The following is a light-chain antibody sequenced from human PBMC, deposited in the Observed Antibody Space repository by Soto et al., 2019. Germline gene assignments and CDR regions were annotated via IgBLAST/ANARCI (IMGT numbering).Light chain of an antibody. CDR1: QGISNY. V-gene: IGKV1-27*01. CDR2: VAS. Sequence: DIQMTQSPSSLSASVGDRVTITCRASQGISNYLAWYQQQPGKVPKLLIYVASTLQSGVPSRFSGSGSGTDVTPTISSMQPVDVATYYCQKYNSAPWTFGQGTKVEIK. J-gene: IGKJ1*01. CDR3: QKYNSAPWT.